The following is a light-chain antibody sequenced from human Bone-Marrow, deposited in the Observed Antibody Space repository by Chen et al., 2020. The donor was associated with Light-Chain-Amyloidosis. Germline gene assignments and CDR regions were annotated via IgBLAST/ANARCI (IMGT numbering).Light chain of an antibody. Sequence: DIQMTQSPSTLSASVGDRVTITCRASQSISSWLAWYQQKPGKAPKLLIYDASSLESGVPSRFSGSGSGTEFTLTISSLQPDDFATYYSQQYNSYSLGAFGGGTKVEIK. V-gene: IGKV1-5*01. CDR1: QSISSW. CDR3: QQYNSYSLGA. CDR2: DAS. J-gene: IGKJ4*01.